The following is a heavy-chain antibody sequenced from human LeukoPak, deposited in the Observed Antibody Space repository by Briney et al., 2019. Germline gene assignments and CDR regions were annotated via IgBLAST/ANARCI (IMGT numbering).Heavy chain of an antibody. V-gene: IGHV3-30*03. CDR1: GFTFSNHA. CDR2: ISYDGSNK. J-gene: IGHJ4*02. CDR3: ARDIATAGHLAFDY. D-gene: IGHD6-13*01. Sequence: GGSLRLSCAASGFTFSNHAMIWVRQAPGKGLEWVAVISYDGSNKYYADSVKGRFTISRDNAKNSLFLQMNSLRAEDTAVYYCARDIATAGHLAFDYWGQGTLVTVSS.